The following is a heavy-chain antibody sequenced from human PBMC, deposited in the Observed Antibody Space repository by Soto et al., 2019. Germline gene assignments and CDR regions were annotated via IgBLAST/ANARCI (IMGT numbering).Heavy chain of an antibody. J-gene: IGHJ6*02. Sequence: SETLSLTCTVSGGSISSHYWGWVRQAPGKGLEWIGHIYYRGSTTYNPSLRSRSTISVDTSNNQFSLKLNSVTTADTAVYYCARDGREASGMDVWGQGTKVTVSS. V-gene: IGHV4-59*11. D-gene: IGHD1-26*01. CDR2: IYYRGST. CDR3: ARDGREASGMDV. CDR1: GGSISSHY.